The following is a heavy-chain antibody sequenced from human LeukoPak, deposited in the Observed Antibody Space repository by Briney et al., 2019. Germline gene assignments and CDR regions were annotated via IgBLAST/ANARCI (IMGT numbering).Heavy chain of an antibody. V-gene: IGHV1-18*01. Sequence: GASVKVSCKASGYTFTSYGISWVRQAPGQGLEWMGWISAYNGNTNYAQKLQGRVTMTTDTSTSTAYMELRSLRSDDTAVYYCARDRSSGWYFDYYYYGMDVWGQGTTVTVSS. CDR2: ISAYNGNT. D-gene: IGHD6-19*01. J-gene: IGHJ6*02. CDR1: GYTFTSYG. CDR3: ARDRSSGWYFDYYYYGMDV.